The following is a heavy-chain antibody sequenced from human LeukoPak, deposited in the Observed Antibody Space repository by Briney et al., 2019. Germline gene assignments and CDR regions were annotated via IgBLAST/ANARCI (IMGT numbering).Heavy chain of an antibody. D-gene: IGHD4-17*01. Sequence: PGGSLRLSCAASGFTFSSYGMHWVRQAPGKGLEWVAVISYDGSNKYYADSVKGRFTISRDNSKNTLYLQMNSLRAEDTAVYYCAKGPYGDYRAYYFDYWGQGTLVTVSS. J-gene: IGHJ4*02. CDR2: ISYDGSNK. V-gene: IGHV3-30*18. CDR3: AKGPYGDYRAYYFDY. CDR1: GFTFSSYG.